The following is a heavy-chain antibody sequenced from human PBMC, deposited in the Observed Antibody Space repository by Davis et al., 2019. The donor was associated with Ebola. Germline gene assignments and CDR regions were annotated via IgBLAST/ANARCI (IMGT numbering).Heavy chain of an antibody. CDR2: INHSGST. CDR3: ARVRDWNYWAGEDYYYYGMDV. V-gene: IGHV4-34*01. D-gene: IGHD1-7*01. Sequence: PSETLSLTCAVHGGSFSDYYWNWIRHSPGKGLEWIGEINHSGSTNYHPSLKSRVTISVDTSKNQFSLKLSSVTAADTAVYYCARVRDWNYWAGEDYYYYGMDVWGQGTTVTVSS. J-gene: IGHJ6*02. CDR1: GGSFSDYY.